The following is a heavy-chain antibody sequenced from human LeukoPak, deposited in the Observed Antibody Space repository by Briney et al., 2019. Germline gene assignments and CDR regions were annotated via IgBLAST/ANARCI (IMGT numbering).Heavy chain of an antibody. Sequence: SGGSLRLSCAASGFTVSSNYMSWVRQAPGKGLGWVSVIYSGGSTYYADSVKGRFTISRDNSKNTLYLQMNSLRAEDTAVYYCARGDKYSYGLDLYFDYWGQGTLVTVSS. CDR2: IYSGGST. CDR1: GFTVSSNY. V-gene: IGHV3-53*01. CDR3: ARGDKYSYGLDLYFDY. J-gene: IGHJ4*02. D-gene: IGHD5-18*01.